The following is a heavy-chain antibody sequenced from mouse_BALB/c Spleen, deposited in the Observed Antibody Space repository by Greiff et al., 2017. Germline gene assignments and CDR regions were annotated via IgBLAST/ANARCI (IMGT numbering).Heavy chain of an antibody. CDR1: GFTFSSYA. D-gene: IGHD2-4*01. CDR2: ISSGGSYT. J-gene: IGHJ3*01. Sequence: EVQGVESGGGLVKPGGSLKLSCAASGFTFSSYAMSWVRQSPEKRLEWVAEISSGGSYTYYPDTVTGRFTISRDNAKNTLYLEMSSLRSEDTAMYYCAREEDDYDAWFAYWGQGTLVTVSA. CDR3: AREEDDYDAWFAY. V-gene: IGHV5-9-4*01.